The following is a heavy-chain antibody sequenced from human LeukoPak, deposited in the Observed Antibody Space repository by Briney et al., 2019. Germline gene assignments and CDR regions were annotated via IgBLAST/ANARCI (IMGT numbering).Heavy chain of an antibody. CDR2: IYPDNSDT. V-gene: IGHV5-51*01. Sequence: GESLKISCRASGYSFTNYWIGWVRQMPGRGLEWKGIIYPDNSDTRYSPSFQGQVTISADKSITTAYLQWSSLKASDTAMYYCARLDSAGYSSGWYGMDVWGQGIPVTVSS. D-gene: IGHD6-19*01. CDR1: GYSFTNYW. CDR3: ARLDSAGYSSGWYGMDV. J-gene: IGHJ6*02.